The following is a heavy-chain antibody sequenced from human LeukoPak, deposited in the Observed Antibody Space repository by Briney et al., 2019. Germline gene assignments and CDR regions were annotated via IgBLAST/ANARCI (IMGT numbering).Heavy chain of an antibody. J-gene: IGHJ4*02. CDR2: IYYSGST. CDR1: GGSISSSSYY. Sequence: PSESLSLTCTVSGGSISSSSYYRGWIRQPPGKGLEWIGSIYYSGSTYYNPSLKSRVTISVDTSKNQFSLKLSSVTAADTAVYYCARAVAGYYFDYWGQGTLVTVSS. CDR3: ARAVAGYYFDY. D-gene: IGHD6-19*01. V-gene: IGHV4-39*07.